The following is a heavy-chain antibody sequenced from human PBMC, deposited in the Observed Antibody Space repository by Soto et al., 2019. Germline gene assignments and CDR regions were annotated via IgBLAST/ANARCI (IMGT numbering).Heavy chain of an antibody. CDR2: IIPIFGTA. V-gene: IGHV1-69*12. D-gene: IGHD3-10*01. CDR3: ERLADWCRGVTEYYFYY. Sequence: QVQLVQSGAEVKKPGSSVKVSCKASGGTFSSYAISWVRQAPGQGLEWMGGIIPIFGTANYAQKFQGRVTITADESTSTAYMELSSLRCEDTAVYDRERLADWCRGVTEYYFYYWGQGTLVTVSS. J-gene: IGHJ4*02. CDR1: GGTFSSYA.